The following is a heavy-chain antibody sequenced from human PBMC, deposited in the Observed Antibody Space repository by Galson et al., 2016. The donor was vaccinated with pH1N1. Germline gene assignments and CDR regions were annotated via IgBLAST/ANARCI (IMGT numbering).Heavy chain of an antibody. Sequence: SLRLSCAGSGFTFSRSWMSWVPQSPGQGLQWVANINDDGSERYYVDSVVKGRFTISRDNARNSLYLQMNSLGVEDTAVYYCARDPLRGALDIWGQGTKLTVSS. CDR1: GFTFSRSW. CDR2: INDDGSER. J-gene: IGHJ3*02. CDR3: ARDPLRGALDI. V-gene: IGHV3-7*01. D-gene: IGHD1-26*01.